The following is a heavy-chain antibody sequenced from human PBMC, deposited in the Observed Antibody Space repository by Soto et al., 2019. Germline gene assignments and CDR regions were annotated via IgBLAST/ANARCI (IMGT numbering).Heavy chain of an antibody. CDR2: ISGSGGST. V-gene: IGHV3-23*01. Sequence: EVQLLESGGGLVQPGGSLRLSCAASGFTFSSYAMSWVRQAPGKGLEWVSAISGSGGSTYYADSVKGRFTISRDNSKNTLYLQMNSLRAEDTAVYYCAKALGYSYGRRRPMTTNWFDPWGQGTLVTVSS. CDR1: GFTFSSYA. CDR3: AKALGYSYGRRRPMTTNWFDP. D-gene: IGHD5-18*01. J-gene: IGHJ5*02.